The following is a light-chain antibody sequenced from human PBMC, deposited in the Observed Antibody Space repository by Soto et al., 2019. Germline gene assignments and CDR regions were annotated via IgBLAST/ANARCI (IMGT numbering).Light chain of an antibody. CDR2: EVS. J-gene: IGLJ1*01. V-gene: IGLV2-14*01. CDR3: SSYTSSSTLYV. Sequence: QSALTQPASVSGSPGQSITISCTGTSSDVGGYNYASWYQQHPGKAPKLMIYEVSNRPSGVSNRFSGSKSGNTASLTISGLKAEDEADYYCSSYTSSSTLYVFGTGTKVTVL. CDR1: SSDVGGYNY.